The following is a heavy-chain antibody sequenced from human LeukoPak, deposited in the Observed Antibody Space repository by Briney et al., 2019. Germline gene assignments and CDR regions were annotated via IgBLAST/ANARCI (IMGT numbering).Heavy chain of an antibody. J-gene: IGHJ4*02. CDR2: MYNRGST. Sequence: SETLSLTCTVSGDSISNYYWSWIRQSPGKKLEWIGYMYNRGSTIYDPSLKSRVTISTDTSKNQFSLRLTSVTAADTAVYYCARAEKAVTGTLDYWGQGTLITVSS. D-gene: IGHD6-19*01. V-gene: IGHV4-59*01. CDR1: GDSISNYY. CDR3: ARAEKAVTGTLDY.